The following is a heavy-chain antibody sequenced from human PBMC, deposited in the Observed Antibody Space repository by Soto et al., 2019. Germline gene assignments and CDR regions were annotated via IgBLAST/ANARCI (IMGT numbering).Heavy chain of an antibody. J-gene: IGHJ4*02. CDR2: IFYCGIT. CDR1: GGSVTSYY. Sequence: SETLSLTCTVSGGSVTSYYWSWLRQTPGKGLVCIAYIFYCGITNYNPSLKSRVTISVDTSKNQFSLKLSSVTAADTAVYYCARYNWNDVFDHWGQGTQVTVSS. V-gene: IGHV4-59*02. CDR3: ARYNWNDVFDH. D-gene: IGHD1-1*01.